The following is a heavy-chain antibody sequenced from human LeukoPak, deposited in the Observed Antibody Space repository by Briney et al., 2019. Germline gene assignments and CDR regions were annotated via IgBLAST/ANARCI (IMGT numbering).Heavy chain of an antibody. D-gene: IGHD2-15*01. CDR2: IKKDGSEK. Sequence: GGSLRLSCAASGFTFSNYWMSWVRQVPGKGLEWVANIKKDGSEKYYVGSVKGRFTISRDSAKNSLFLQMASLRAEDTALYYCARDRYFSVWGKGTTVTISS. V-gene: IGHV3-7*01. CDR1: GFTFSNYW. CDR3: ARDRYFSV. J-gene: IGHJ6*04.